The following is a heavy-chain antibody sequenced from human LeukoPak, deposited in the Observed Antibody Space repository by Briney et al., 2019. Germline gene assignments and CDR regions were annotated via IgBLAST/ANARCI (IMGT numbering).Heavy chain of an antibody. V-gene: IGHV1-3*01. CDR2: INAGNGNT. Sequence: ASVKVSCKASGYTFTSYAMHWVRQAPGQRLEWMGWINAGNGNTKYPQKFQGRVTITRDTSASTAYMELSSLRSEDTAVYYCARVKGFWRYGGYSYGYTDYWGQGTLVTVSS. CDR1: GYTFTSYA. D-gene: IGHD5-18*01. J-gene: IGHJ4*02. CDR3: ARVKGFWRYGGYSYGYTDY.